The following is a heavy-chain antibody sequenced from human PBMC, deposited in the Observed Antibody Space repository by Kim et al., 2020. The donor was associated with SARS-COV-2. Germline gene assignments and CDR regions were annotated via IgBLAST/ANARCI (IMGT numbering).Heavy chain of an antibody. V-gene: IGHV3-15*01. CDR2: VKSKTDGETT. Sequence: GGSLRLSCAASGFTFSDVWMSWVRQAPGKGLEWVGRVKSKTDGETTDYAAHVRGRFTVSRDDSTDMLYLQMNSLKTEDTAIYYCTTLISAAGRGYWGQGT. CDR1: GFTFSDVW. D-gene: IGHD6-13*01. J-gene: IGHJ4*02. CDR3: TTLISAAGRGY.